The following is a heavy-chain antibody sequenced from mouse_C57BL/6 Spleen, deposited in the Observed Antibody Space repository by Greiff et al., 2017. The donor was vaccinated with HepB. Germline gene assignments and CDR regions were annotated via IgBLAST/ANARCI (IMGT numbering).Heavy chain of an antibody. J-gene: IGHJ4*01. D-gene: IGHD3-2*02. Sequence: EVQRVESGGGLVQSGRSLRLSCATSGFTFSDFYMEWVRQAPGKGLEWIAASRNKANDYTTEYSASVKGRFIVSRDTSQSILYLQMNALRAEDTAIYYCARGRGPSGAMDYWGQGTSVTVSS. CDR3: ARGRGPSGAMDY. V-gene: IGHV7-1*01. CDR2: SRNKANDYTT. CDR1: GFTFSDFY.